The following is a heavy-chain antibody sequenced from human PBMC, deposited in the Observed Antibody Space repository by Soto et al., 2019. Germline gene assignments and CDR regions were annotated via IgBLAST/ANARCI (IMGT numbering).Heavy chain of an antibody. V-gene: IGHV3-23*01. J-gene: IGHJ4*02. CDR3: AKAHSFVELGTFDY. Sequence: EVQLLESGGGLVQPGGSLRLSCAASGFTFYSYAMTWVRQAPGKGLEWVSSISGGGGSTYYADSVKGRFTISRDSSKNTLYLKMNSLRTEDTAVYYCAKAHSFVELGTFDYWGQGSLVTVSS. CDR2: ISGGGGST. CDR1: GFTFYSYA. D-gene: IGHD1-7*01.